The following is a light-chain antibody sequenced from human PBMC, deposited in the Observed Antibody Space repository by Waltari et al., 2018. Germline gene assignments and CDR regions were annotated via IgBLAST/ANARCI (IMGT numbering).Light chain of an antibody. J-gene: IGKJ2*01. Sequence: DIQMTQSPSTLSASVGDRVTITCRASESISSWLAGYQQKPGKAPKLLIYKASSLKSGVPSRFSGSGAGTEFTLTISSLQPDDFATYYCQQYNTYTFGQGTKLEIK. CDR1: ESISSW. CDR2: KAS. CDR3: QQYNTYT. V-gene: IGKV1-5*03.